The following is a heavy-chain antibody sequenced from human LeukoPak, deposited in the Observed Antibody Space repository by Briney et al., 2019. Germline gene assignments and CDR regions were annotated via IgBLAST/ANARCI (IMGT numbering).Heavy chain of an antibody. D-gene: IGHD3-3*01. J-gene: IGHJ3*02. V-gene: IGHV4-34*01. Sequence: TSETLSLTCAVYGGSFSGYYWSWIRQPPGTGLEWIGEINHSGSTNYNPSLKSRVTISVDTSKNQFSLKLSSVTAADTAVYYCARPGFLEWLPPGDDAFDIWGQGTMVTVSS. CDR2: INHSGST. CDR3: ARPGFLEWLPPGDDAFDI. CDR1: GGSFSGYY.